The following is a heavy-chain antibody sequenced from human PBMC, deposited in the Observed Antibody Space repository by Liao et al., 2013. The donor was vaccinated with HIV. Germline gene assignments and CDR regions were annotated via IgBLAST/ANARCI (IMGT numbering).Heavy chain of an antibody. CDR1: GASISGYY. V-gene: IGHV4-4*07. Sequence: QVQLQESGPGLVKPSETLSLTCNVSGASISGYYWIWIRQPAGKGLEWIGRIYTSGSTNYNPSLKSRVIMSVNMSKNQFSLKLTSVTAADTAVYYCARARWGSSYYMDVWGKGTTVTVSS. CDR2: IYTSGST. J-gene: IGHJ6*03. D-gene: IGHD1-26*01. CDR3: ARARWGSSYYMDV.